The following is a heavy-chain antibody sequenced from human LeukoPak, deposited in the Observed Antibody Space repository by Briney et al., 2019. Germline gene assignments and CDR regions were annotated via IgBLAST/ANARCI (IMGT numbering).Heavy chain of an antibody. D-gene: IGHD5-12*01. CDR3: ARALYSGNDRLDY. CDR1: GYTFTSYD. J-gene: IGHJ4*02. CDR2: MNPNSGNT. Sequence: ASVKVSCKASGYTFTSYDINWVRQATGQGLERMGWMNPNSGNTGYAQKFQGRVTMTRNTSISTAYMELSSLRSEDTAVYYCARALYSGNDRLDYWGQGTLVTVSS. V-gene: IGHV1-8*01.